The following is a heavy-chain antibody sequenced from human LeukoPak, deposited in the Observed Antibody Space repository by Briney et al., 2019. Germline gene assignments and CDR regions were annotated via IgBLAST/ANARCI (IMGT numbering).Heavy chain of an antibody. J-gene: IGHJ4*02. CDR1: GGSISSYY. CDR2: IYARGST. Sequence: SETLSLTCTVSGGSISSYYWSGIRQPAGKGLEWIGRIYARGSTNYNPSLKSRVTVSVDACKNQFSLKLSSVTDADTAVYYCARDSTYYYDSSGRGGYFDYWGQGTLVTVSS. V-gene: IGHV4-4*07. CDR3: ARDSTYYYDSSGRGGYFDY. D-gene: IGHD3-22*01.